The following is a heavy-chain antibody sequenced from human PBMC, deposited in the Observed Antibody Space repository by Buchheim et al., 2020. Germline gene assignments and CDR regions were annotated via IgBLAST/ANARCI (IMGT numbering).Heavy chain of an antibody. CDR1: GFTFSSYG. V-gene: IGHV3-33*01. D-gene: IGHD1/OR15-1a*01. J-gene: IGHJ6*04. CDR3: ARDRTGGGMGV. CDR2: IWYDGSNK. Sequence: QVQLVESGGGVVQPGRSLRLSCAASGFTFSSYGMHWVRQAPGQGLEWVAGIWYDGSNKYYADSVKGRFTISRDNSKNTPYLQMNSLRAEDTAVYYCARDRTGGGMGVWGKGPT.